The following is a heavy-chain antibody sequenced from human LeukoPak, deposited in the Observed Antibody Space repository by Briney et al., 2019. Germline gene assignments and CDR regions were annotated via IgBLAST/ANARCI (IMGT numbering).Heavy chain of an antibody. Sequence: GSWVKVSCKASGGTFSSYAISWVRQAPGQGLEWMGGIIPIFGTANYAQKFQGRVTITADESTSTAYMELSSLRSEDTAVYYCARERGYCSSTSCYRGYMDVWGKGTTVTVSS. J-gene: IGHJ6*03. CDR1: GGTFSSYA. CDR3: ARERGYCSSTSCYRGYMDV. V-gene: IGHV1-69*01. D-gene: IGHD2-2*01. CDR2: IIPIFGTA.